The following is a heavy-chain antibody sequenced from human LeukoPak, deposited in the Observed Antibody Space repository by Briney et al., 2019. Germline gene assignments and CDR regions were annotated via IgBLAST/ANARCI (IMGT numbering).Heavy chain of an antibody. V-gene: IGHV4-59*12. CDR3: ATGLLGYCSSPYCYNGPVYYYYMDL. CDR2: IYDGGST. CDR1: GTSISPYY. D-gene: IGHD2-2*01. J-gene: IGHJ6*03. Sequence: PSATLSLTCTVSGTSISPYYWSWIRQSPGKGLEWIGYIYDGGSTNYNPSLKSRVTISVDMSKNQFSLRLSSVTAADTAVYYCATGLLGYCSSPYCYNGPVYYYYMDLWGKGTTVTVS.